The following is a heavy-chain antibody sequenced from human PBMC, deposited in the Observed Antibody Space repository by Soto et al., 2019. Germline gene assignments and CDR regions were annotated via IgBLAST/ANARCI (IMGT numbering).Heavy chain of an antibody. Sequence: GGSLRLSCAASGFTFSSYAMSWVRQAPGKGLEWVSAISGSGGSTYYADSVKGRFTISRDNSKNTLYLQMNSLRAEDTAVYYCAKSGYDYIDEYYFDYWGQGTLVTVSS. D-gene: IGHD5-12*01. CDR1: GFTFSSYA. CDR2: ISGSGGST. J-gene: IGHJ4*02. V-gene: IGHV3-23*01. CDR3: AKSGYDYIDEYYFDY.